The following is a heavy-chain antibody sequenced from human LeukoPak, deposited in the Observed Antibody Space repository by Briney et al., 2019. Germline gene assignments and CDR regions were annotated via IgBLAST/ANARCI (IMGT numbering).Heavy chain of an antibody. CDR2: IYYSGST. J-gene: IGHJ3*02. Sequence: PSETLSLTCTVSGGSISSGDYYWSWIRQPPGKGLEWIGYIYYSGSTYYNPSLKSRVTISVDTSKNQFSLKLSSVTAADTAVYYCARETFQVVVVPAAMNGGAFDIWGQGTMVTVSS. V-gene: IGHV4-30-4*08. D-gene: IGHD2-2*01. CDR3: ARETFQVVVVPAAMNGGAFDI. CDR1: GGSISSGDYY.